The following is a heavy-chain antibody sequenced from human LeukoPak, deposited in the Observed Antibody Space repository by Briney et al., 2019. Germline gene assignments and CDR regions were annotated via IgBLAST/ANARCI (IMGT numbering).Heavy chain of an antibody. CDR2: INHSGST. J-gene: IGHJ4*02. CDR1: GGSISSTIYY. D-gene: IGHD3-16*01. Sequence: SETLSLTCSVSGGSISSTIYYWGWIRQPPGKGLEWIGEINHSGSTNYNPSLKSRVTISVDTSKNQFSLNLSSVTAADTAVYYCARGLGAEFDYWGQGTLVTVSS. CDR3: ARGLGAEFDY. V-gene: IGHV4-39*07.